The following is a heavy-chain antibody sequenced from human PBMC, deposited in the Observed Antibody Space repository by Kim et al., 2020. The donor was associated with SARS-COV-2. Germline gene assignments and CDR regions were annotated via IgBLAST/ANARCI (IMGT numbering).Heavy chain of an antibody. V-gene: IGHV3-30*18. CDR2: ITYDGSNK. D-gene: IGHD3-9*01. CDR3: AKDGRHYDILTGYYPSTYDSYYGMDV. Sequence: GGSLRLSCAASGFTFSSYSMHWVRQAPGKGLEWVAAITYDGSNKYYADSVKGRFTISRDNSKNTLYLQMNSLRAEDTAVYYCAKDGRHYDILTGYYPSTYDSYYGMDVWGQGTMVTVSS. CDR1: GFTFSSYS. J-gene: IGHJ6*02.